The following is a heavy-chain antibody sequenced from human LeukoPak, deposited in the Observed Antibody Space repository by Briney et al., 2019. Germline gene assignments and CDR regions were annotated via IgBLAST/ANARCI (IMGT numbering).Heavy chain of an antibody. CDR3: ARGVSGYCSGGSCFPSYAFDI. J-gene: IGHJ3*02. V-gene: IGHV1-18*01. CDR1: GYTFTSYG. CDR2: ISAYNGNT. Sequence: ASVKVSCKASGYTFTSYGISWVRQAPGQGLEWMGWISAYNGNTNYAQKLQGRVTMTTDTSTSTAYMELRSLRSDDTAVYYCARGVSGYCSGGSCFPSYAFDIWGQGTMVTVSS. D-gene: IGHD2-15*01.